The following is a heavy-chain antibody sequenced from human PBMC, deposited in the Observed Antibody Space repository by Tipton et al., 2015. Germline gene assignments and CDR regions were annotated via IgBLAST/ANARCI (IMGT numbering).Heavy chain of an antibody. V-gene: IGHV4-38-2*01. D-gene: IGHD4-23*01. CDR3: ARARGRHGGLFDS. Sequence: TLSLTCAVSAYSISSDYYWGWIRQPPGKGLEWIGSISHSGNTYYNPSLKSRVTMSRDTSKNQFSLKLTSVTAADTAVYYCARARGRHGGLFDSWGQGILVTVSP. CDR2: ISHSGNT. CDR1: AYSISSDYY. J-gene: IGHJ4*02.